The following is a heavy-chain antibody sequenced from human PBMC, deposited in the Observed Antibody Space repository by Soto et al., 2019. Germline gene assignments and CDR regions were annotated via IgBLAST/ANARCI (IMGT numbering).Heavy chain of an antibody. Sequence: SETLSLTCTVSGGSISNYYWSWIRQPPGKGLERIASIYNSGSTNYNPYNKSKVTIKEDTSKNQISIKLNSDNAADTAVYYCATWDFYGYDYWGQGTLVTVS. D-gene: IGHD3-10*01. CDR2: IYNSGST. V-gene: IGHV4-59*08. J-gene: IGHJ4*02. CDR1: GGSISNYY. CDR3: ATWDFYGYDY.